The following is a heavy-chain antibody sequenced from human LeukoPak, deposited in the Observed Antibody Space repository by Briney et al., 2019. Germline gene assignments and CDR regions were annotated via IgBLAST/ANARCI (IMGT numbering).Heavy chain of an antibody. Sequence: GGSLRLPCAASGFTFSSYAMSWVRQAPGKGLEWVSAISGSGGSTYYADSVKGRFTISRDNSKNTLYLQMNSLRAEDTAVYYCAKDSVYYDYVWGSYPLFDYWGQGTLVTVSS. CDR3: AKDSVYYDYVWGSYPLFDY. D-gene: IGHD3-16*02. V-gene: IGHV3-23*01. CDR1: GFTFSSYA. CDR2: ISGSGGST. J-gene: IGHJ4*02.